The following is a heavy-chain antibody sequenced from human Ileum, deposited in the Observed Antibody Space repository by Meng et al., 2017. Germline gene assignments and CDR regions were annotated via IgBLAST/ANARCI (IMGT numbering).Heavy chain of an antibody. J-gene: IGHJ4*02. Sequence: ECGPCLVSPSGPPPLTCAGSGTWWSWVRQPPGKGLEWIGEIFLSGRTNYNPSLKSRVTISIDKSKSQISLQLSAVTAADTAVYSCATSNDRDVYYLGYWGQGTLVTVSS. V-gene: IGHV4-4*02. CDR2: IFLSGRT. CDR1: GTW. CDR3: ATSNDRDVYYLGY. D-gene: IGHD3-22*01.